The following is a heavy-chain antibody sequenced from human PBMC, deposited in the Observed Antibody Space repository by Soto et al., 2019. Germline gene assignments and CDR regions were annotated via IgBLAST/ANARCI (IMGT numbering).Heavy chain of an antibody. CDR1: GGTFSSYA. CDR2: IIPIFGTA. J-gene: IGHJ4*02. CDR3: ARDPPQGSSWYFDY. V-gene: IGHV1-69*13. Sequence: SVKVSCKASGGTFSSYAISWVRQAPGQGLEWMGGIIPIFGTANYAQKFQGRVTITADESASTAYMELSSLRSEDTAVYYCARDPPQGSSWYFDYWGQGTLVTVSS. D-gene: IGHD6-13*01.